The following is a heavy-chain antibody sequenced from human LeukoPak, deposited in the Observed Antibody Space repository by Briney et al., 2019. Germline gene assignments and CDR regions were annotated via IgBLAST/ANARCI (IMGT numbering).Heavy chain of an antibody. CDR2: IRYDGSNK. CDR1: GFTFSSYG. J-gene: IGHJ6*03. D-gene: IGHD2-8*02. CDR3: AKDGGVYYYYYMDV. V-gene: IGHV3-30*02. Sequence: GGSLRLSCAASGFTFSSYGMHWVRQAPGKGLEWVAFIRYDGSNKYYVDSVKGRFTISRDNSKNTLYLRMNSLRAEDTAVYYCAKDGGVYYYYYMDVWGKGTTVTVSS.